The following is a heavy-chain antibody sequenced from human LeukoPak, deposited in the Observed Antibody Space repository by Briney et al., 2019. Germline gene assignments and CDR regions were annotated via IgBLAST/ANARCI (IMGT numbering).Heavy chain of an antibody. V-gene: IGHV3-30-3*01. D-gene: IGHD1-26*01. CDR2: ISYDGSNK. CDR3: AREGGPRQWELLGGFDY. Sequence: GRSLRLSCAASGFTFSSYAMHWVRQAPGKGLEWVAVISYDGSNKYYADSVKGRFTISRDNSKNTLYLQMNSLRAEDTAVYYCAREGGPRQWELLGGFDYWGQGTLVTVSS. CDR1: GFTFSSYA. J-gene: IGHJ4*02.